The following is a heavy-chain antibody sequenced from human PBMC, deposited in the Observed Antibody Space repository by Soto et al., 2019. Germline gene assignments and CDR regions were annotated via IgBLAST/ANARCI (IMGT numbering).Heavy chain of an antibody. V-gene: IGHV1-69*06. CDR3: ATSLANYDFRSTALYYFDY. Sequence: ASVKVSCKASGGTFSSYAISWVRQAPGQGLEWMGGIIPIFGTANYAQKFQGRVTITADKSTSTAYMELSSLRSEDTAVYYCATSLANYDFRSTALYYFDYWGQGTLVTVSS. D-gene: IGHD3-3*01. J-gene: IGHJ4*02. CDR1: GGTFSSYA. CDR2: IIPIFGTA.